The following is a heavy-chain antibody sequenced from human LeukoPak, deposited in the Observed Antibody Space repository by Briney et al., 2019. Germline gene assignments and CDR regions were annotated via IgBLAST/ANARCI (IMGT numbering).Heavy chain of an antibody. CDR3: ARMRDYDIDY. D-gene: IGHD5-12*01. J-gene: IGHJ4*02. V-gene: IGHV1-2*02. Sequence: ASVKVSCKASGYTFTGYYMHWVGQAAGQGVEGMGWINPNSGGTNYAQKFQGRVTMTRDTSISTAYMELSRLRSDDTAVYYCARMRDYDIDYWGQGTLVTVSS. CDR2: INPNSGGT. CDR1: GYTFTGYY.